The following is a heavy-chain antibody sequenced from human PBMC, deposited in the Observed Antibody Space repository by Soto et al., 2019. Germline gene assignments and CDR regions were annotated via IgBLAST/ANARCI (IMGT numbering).Heavy chain of an antibody. CDR2: IYYSGST. J-gene: IGHJ4*02. V-gene: IGHV4-59*01. D-gene: IGHD4-4*01. CDR1: GGSISSYY. CDR3: ARVHGGVTFDY. Sequence: SETLSLTCTVSGGSISSYYWSWIRQPPGKGLEWIGYIYYSGSTNYNPSLKSRVTISVDTSKNQFSLKLSSVTAADTAVYYCARVHGGVTFDYWGQGTLVTVSS.